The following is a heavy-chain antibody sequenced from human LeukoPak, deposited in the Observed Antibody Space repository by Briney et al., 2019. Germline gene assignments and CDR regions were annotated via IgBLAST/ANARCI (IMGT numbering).Heavy chain of an antibody. V-gene: IGHV3-48*01. D-gene: IGHD1-1*01. J-gene: IGHJ6*03. Sequence: PGGSLRLSCEASGFPFMTYAMNWIRQSPGKGLEWVAFLTRGSSNIQYAESVKGRFTISRDNGEDSLFLQMNSLRAEDTAVYYCARVVPVHEYYNSYMDVWGKGTTVTVSS. CDR3: ARVVPVHEYYNSYMDV. CDR1: GFPFMTYA. CDR2: LTRGSSNI.